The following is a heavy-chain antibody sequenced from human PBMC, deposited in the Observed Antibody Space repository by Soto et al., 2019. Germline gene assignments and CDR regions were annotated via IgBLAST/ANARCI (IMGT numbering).Heavy chain of an antibody. J-gene: IGHJ6*02. CDR2: IYYSGST. CDR1: GGSIRSGDDY. Sequence: PSETLSLTCTVSGGSIRSGDDYWSWIRQPPGKGLEWIGYIYYSGSTYYNPSLKSRVTISVDTSKNQFSLKLSSVTAADTAVYYCARASPVVTDVWGQGTTVTVSS. CDR3: ARASPVVTDV. V-gene: IGHV4-30-4*01. D-gene: IGHD5-18*01.